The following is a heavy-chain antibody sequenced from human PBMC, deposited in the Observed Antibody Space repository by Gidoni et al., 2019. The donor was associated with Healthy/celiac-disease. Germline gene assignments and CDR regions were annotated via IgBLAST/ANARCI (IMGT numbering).Heavy chain of an antibody. CDR1: GFTFEEYT. Sequence: EVQLVESGGVVVQPGGSLRLSCAASGFTFEEYTMHWVRQAPGKGLEWVSLISWDGGSTYYADSVKGRFTISRDNSKNSLYLQMNSLRTEDTALYYCAKDLGIGELSFDYWGQGTLVTVSS. CDR2: ISWDGGST. CDR3: AKDLGIGELSFDY. J-gene: IGHJ4*02. D-gene: IGHD3-10*01. V-gene: IGHV3-43*01.